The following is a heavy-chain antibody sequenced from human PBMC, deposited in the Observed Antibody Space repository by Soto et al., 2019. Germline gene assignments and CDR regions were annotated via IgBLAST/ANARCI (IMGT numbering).Heavy chain of an antibody. CDR2: IIPIFGTA. CDR1: GGTFSSYA. D-gene: IGHD1-20*01. Sequence: SVKVSCKASGGTFSSYAISWVRQAPGQGLEWMGGIIPIFGTANYAQKFQGRVTITADESTSTAYMELSSLRSEDTAVYYCARDLDNWNDSNWFDPWGQGTLVTGLL. J-gene: IGHJ5*02. V-gene: IGHV1-69*13. CDR3: ARDLDNWNDSNWFDP.